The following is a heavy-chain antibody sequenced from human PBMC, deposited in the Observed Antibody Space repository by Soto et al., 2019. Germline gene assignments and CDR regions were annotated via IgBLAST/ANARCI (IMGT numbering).Heavy chain of an antibody. CDR2: IYWDNDK. D-gene: IGHD3-10*01. CDR1: GFSFSTIGVG. CDR3: VSGSFPNWFDP. Sequence: QITLKESGPTLVKPTQTLTLTCSFSGFSFSTIGVGVGWVRQPPGKALEWLALIYWDNDKRYRPSLRSRLAITKDTSKNQVVLTLTNMDLGDTCTYYCVSGSFPNWFDPWGQGTLVTVSS. V-gene: IGHV2-5*04. J-gene: IGHJ5*02.